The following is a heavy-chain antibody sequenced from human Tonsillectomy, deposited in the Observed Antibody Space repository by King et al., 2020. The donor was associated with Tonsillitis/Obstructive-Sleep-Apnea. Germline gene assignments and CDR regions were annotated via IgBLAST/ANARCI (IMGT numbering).Heavy chain of an antibody. CDR1: GYTFTSYY. D-gene: IGHD4-17*01. Sequence: VQLVESGAEVMRPGASVKVSCDTSGYTFTSYYMHWVRQAAGQGLEWIGQINPSDGATTCPRRFQGRVTMTRDTSTATMYMEVTSLTSEDTAVYYCARDGSNYGDCAYWGQGTLVTVSS. CDR3: ARDGSNYGDCAY. CDR2: INPSDGAT. J-gene: IGHJ4*02. V-gene: IGHV1-46*01.